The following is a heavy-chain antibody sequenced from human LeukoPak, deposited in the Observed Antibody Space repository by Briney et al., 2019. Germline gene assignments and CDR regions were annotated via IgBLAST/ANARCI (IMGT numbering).Heavy chain of an antibody. CDR3: YYYYYYMDV. CDR1: GGSISSSSYY. J-gene: IGHJ6*03. CDR2: IYYSGST. Sequence: PSETLSLTCTVSGGSISSSSYYWGWIRQPPGQGLEWIGSIYYSGSTYYNPSLKSRVTISVDASKNQFSLKLSSVTAADTAVYYCYYYYYYMDVWGKGTTVTVSS. V-gene: IGHV4-39*01.